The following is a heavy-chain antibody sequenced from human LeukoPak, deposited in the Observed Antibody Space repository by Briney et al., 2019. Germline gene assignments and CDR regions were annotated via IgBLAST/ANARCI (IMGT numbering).Heavy chain of an antibody. CDR1: GGSIRSYY. CDR2: IYYSGST. CDR3: ATTLYSSSSRYFEY. V-gene: IGHV4-59*01. J-gene: IGHJ4*02. Sequence: SETLSLTCTVSGGSIRSYYWSWIRQPPGKGLEWIGYIYYSGSTNYNPSLKSRVTISVDTSKNQFSLNLSSVTAADTAVYYCATTLYSSSSRYFEYWGQGTLATVSS. D-gene: IGHD6-6*01.